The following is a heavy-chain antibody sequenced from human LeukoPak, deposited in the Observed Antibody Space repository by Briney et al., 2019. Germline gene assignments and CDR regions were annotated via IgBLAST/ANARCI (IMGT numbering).Heavy chain of an antibody. J-gene: IGHJ4*02. CDR1: GFSLSAYQ. D-gene: IGHD4-17*01. V-gene: IGHV3-48*03. Sequence: PGGSLRLSCVASGFSLSAYQMNWVRQAPGKGLEWVSYISSSGSIIYYSDSVKGRFTISRDNAKNSLYLQMNSLRAEDTAVYYCASTVRTTSFDSWGQGTLVTASS. CDR3: ASTVRTTSFDS. CDR2: ISSSGSII.